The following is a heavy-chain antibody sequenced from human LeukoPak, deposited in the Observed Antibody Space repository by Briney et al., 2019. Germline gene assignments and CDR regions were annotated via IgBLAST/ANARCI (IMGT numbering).Heavy chain of an antibody. CDR3: AKDDLITIVRGVLDY. Sequence: VASVKVSCKASGGTFTHFVISWLRQAPGQGLEWMGGIAPISGTPVYAQKFQDRVNITADTSTNTAYMEMSSLTSEDTAVYYCAKDDLITIVRGVLDYWGQGTLVTVSS. D-gene: IGHD3-10*01. CDR1: GGTFTHFV. CDR2: IAPISGTP. J-gene: IGHJ4*02. V-gene: IGHV1-69*06.